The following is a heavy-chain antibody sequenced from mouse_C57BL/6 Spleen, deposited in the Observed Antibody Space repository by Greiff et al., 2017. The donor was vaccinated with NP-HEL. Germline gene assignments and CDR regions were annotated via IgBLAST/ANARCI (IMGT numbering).Heavy chain of an antibody. V-gene: IGHV7-1*01. CDR1: GFTFSDFY. CDR3: ARDKGGYYYAMDY. J-gene: IGHJ4*01. Sequence: EVKVVDSGGGLVQSGRSLRLSCATSGFTFSDFYMEWVRQAPGKGLEWIAASRNKANDYTTEYSASVKGRFIVSRDTSQSILYLQMNALRAEDTAIYYCARDKGGYYYAMDYWGQGTSVTVSS. CDR2: SRNKANDYTT.